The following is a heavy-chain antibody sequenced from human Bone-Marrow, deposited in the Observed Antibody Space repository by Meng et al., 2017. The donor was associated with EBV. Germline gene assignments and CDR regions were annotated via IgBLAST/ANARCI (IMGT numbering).Heavy chain of an antibody. D-gene: IGHD5-12*01. CDR1: GFTFSRYA. CDR3: APGAYGY. CDR2: VSDSGQFT. V-gene: IGHV3-23*01. Sequence: EGRVLESGGGWVQRGGSLRLSCAASGFTFSRYAMSWVRQAPGKGLEWVSSVSDSGQFTYYADSVKGRFTISRDNSRNTVYLEISSLRVEDTAVYYCAPGAYGYWGQGTLVTVSS. J-gene: IGHJ4*02.